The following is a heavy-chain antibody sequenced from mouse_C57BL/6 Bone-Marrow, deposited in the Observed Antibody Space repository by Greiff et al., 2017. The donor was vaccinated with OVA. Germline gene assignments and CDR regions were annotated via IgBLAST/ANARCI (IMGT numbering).Heavy chain of an antibody. CDR3: ARAGSSYEYYYAMDY. D-gene: IGHD1-1*01. Sequence: DVQLVESGGGLVQPGGSLKLSCAASGFTFSDYGMAWVRQAPRKGPEWVAFISNLAYSIYYADTVTGRFTFSRENAKNTLYLEMSSLRSEDSAMYYCARAGSSYEYYYAMDYWGQGTSVTVSS. V-gene: IGHV5-15*01. CDR2: ISNLAYSI. J-gene: IGHJ4*01. CDR1: GFTFSDYG.